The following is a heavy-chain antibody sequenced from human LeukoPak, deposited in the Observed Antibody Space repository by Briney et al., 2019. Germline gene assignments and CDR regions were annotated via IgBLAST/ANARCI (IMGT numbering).Heavy chain of an antibody. CDR1: GYTFTGYY. V-gene: IGHV1-2*02. CDR2: INSNSGGT. Sequence: ASVKVSCKASGYTFTGYYMHWVRQAPGQGLEWMGWINSNSGGTNYAQKFQGRVTMTRDTSISTAYMELSRLRSDDTAVYYCARVGDGYNYFAFDIWGQGTMVTVSS. D-gene: IGHD5-24*01. J-gene: IGHJ3*02. CDR3: ARVGDGYNYFAFDI.